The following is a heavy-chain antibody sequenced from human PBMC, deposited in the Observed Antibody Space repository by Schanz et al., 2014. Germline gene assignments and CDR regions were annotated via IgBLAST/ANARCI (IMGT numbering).Heavy chain of an antibody. Sequence: QVQLEQSGAEVKKPGSSVKVSCKASGGTFSSFGINWVRQAPGQGLEWMGWINPNTGGTNFAQKFQGWVTMTRDTSISTAYMELSSLRSEDTAVYYCAREVGLYDRGWFDPWGQGTLVTVSS. V-gene: IGHV1-2*04. CDR1: GGTFSSFG. CDR3: AREVGLYDRGWFDP. D-gene: IGHD3-22*01. CDR2: INPNTGGT. J-gene: IGHJ5*02.